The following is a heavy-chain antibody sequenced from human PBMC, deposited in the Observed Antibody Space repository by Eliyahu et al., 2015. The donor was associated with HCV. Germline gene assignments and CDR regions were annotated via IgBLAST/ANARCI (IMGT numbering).Heavy chain of an antibody. CDR2: ITHSGST. Sequence: QVQQEPWGAGLLKPSETLSLSCTVHGGPFSAYSWTWIXQPPGKGLEWVGEITHSGSTNYNPSLKRRVTISMDKSKNQFSLMLNSVTAADTAVYYCAVVPAAVGSFYNWFDPWGQGTLVTVSS. J-gene: IGHJ5*02. CDR1: GGPFSAYS. D-gene: IGHD2-2*01. V-gene: IGHV4-34*02. CDR3: AVVPAAVGSFYNWFDP.